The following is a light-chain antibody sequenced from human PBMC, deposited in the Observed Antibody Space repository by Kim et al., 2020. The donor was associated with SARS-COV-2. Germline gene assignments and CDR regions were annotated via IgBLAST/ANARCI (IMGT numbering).Light chain of an antibody. Sequence: GQSITISCTGTSSDVGGYNYVSWYQQHPGKAPKLMISDVNKRPSGVSNRFSGSKSDNTASLTISGLQAEDEADYYCSSYTTSSTWVFGGGTQLTVL. J-gene: IGLJ3*02. CDR2: DVN. CDR3: SSYTTSSTWV. V-gene: IGLV2-14*03. CDR1: SSDVGGYNY.